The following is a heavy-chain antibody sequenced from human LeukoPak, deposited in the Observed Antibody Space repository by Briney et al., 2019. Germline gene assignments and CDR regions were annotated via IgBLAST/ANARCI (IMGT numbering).Heavy chain of an antibody. J-gene: IGHJ3*02. CDR1: GFTFSSYS. D-gene: IGHD3-10*01. V-gene: IGHV3-21*01. Sequence: PGGSLRLSCAASGFTFSSYSMNWVRQAPGKGLEWVSSISSSSTYIYYADSVKGRFTISRDNAKNSLFLQINSLRAEDTAVYYCARERAWFGENDAFDIWGRGTMVTVSS. CDR3: ARERAWFGENDAFDI. CDR2: ISSSSTYI.